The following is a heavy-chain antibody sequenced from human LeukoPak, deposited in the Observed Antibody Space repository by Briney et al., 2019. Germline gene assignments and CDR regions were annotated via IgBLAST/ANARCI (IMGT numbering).Heavy chain of an antibody. CDR2: IIPIFGTA. D-gene: IGHD3-3*01. CDR1: GGTFSSYA. Sequence: ASVKVSCKASGGTFSSYAISWVRQAPGQGLEWMGGIIPIFGTANYAQKFQGRVTITADESTSTAYMELSSLRSEDTAVYYCAIGEWLFFPRSIGYWGQGTLVTVSS. J-gene: IGHJ4*02. CDR3: AIGEWLFFPRSIGY. V-gene: IGHV1-69*13.